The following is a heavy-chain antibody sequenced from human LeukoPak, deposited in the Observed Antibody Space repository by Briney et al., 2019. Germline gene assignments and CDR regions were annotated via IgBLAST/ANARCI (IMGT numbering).Heavy chain of an antibody. J-gene: IGHJ4*02. CDR2: ISGSGGST. D-gene: IGHD3-22*01. V-gene: IGHV3-23*01. CDR1: GFTFSNYA. Sequence: GGSLRLSCAASGFTFSNYAMSWVRQAPGKGLEWVSAISGSGGSTYYADSVKGRFTISRDNSKNTLYLQMNSLRAEDTAVYYCAKTRTYYYDSSGYYWDYWGQGTLVTVSS. CDR3: AKTRTYYYDSSGYYWDY.